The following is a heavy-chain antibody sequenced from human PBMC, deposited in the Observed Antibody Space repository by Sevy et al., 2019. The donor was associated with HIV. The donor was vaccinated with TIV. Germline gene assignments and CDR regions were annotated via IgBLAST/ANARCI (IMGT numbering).Heavy chain of an antibody. CDR2: ISYDGSNK. Sequence: GGSLRLSCAASGFTFSSYAMHWVRQAPGKGLEWVAVISYDGSNKYYADSVKGRFTISRDNSKNTLYLQMNSLRAEDTAVYYCARDQYYYDSSGYYPEGFAFDIWGQRTMVTVSS. CDR3: ARDQYYYDSSGYYPEGFAFDI. V-gene: IGHV3-30-3*01. D-gene: IGHD3-22*01. CDR1: GFTFSSYA. J-gene: IGHJ3*02.